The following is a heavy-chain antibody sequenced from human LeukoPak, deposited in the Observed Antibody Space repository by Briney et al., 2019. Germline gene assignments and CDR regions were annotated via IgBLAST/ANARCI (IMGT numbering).Heavy chain of an antibody. CDR3: ARAYYSGSYSLYYYGMDV. CDR1: GYTFTGYY. D-gene: IGHD1-26*01. V-gene: IGHV1-2*04. CDR2: SNPNSGGT. Sequence: ASVKVSCKASGYTFTGYYMHWVRQAPGQGLEWMGWSNPNSGGTNYAQKFQGWVTMTRDTSISTAYMELSRLRSDDTAVYYCARAYYSGSYSLYYYGMDVWGQGTTVTVSS. J-gene: IGHJ6*02.